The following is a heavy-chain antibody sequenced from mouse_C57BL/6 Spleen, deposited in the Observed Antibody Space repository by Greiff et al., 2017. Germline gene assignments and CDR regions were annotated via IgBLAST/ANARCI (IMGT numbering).Heavy chain of an antibody. CDR3: ARAPSLDFDY. CDR2: INPNNGGT. Sequence: VQLQQSGPELVKPGASVKISCKASGYTFTDYYMNWVKQSHGKSLEWIGDINPNNGGTSYNQKFKGKATLTVDKSSSTAYMELRSLTSEDSAVYYCARAPSLDFDYWGQGTTLTVSS. V-gene: IGHV1-26*01. J-gene: IGHJ2*01. CDR1: GYTFTDYY.